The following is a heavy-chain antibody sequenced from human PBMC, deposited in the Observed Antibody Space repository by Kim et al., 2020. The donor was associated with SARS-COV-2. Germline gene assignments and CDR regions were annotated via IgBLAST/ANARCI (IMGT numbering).Heavy chain of an antibody. CDR3: ARVPIGYVGSFGH. D-gene: IGHD3-16*01. CDR2: IKQDGSEK. CDR1: GFSFSTYW. Sequence: GGSLRLSCAASGFSFSTYWMSWVRQAPGKGLEWVANIKQDGSEKYYVDSVKGRFTISRDNAQNSVYLQMNSLRAEDTAIYYCARVPIGYVGSFGHWGQGT. J-gene: IGHJ5*02. V-gene: IGHV3-7*01.